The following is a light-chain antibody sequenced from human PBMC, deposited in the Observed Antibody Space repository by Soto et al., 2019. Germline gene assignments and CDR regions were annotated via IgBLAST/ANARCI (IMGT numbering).Light chain of an antibody. CDR2: GAA. J-gene: IGKJ1*01. V-gene: IGKV3-15*01. CDR3: QQYHNWPA. Sequence: EIVMTQSPATLSVSPGERATLSCRASQSVFSSLAWYQQNPGQAPRLLIYGAATRATCIPARFSGSGSGTEFTLTISSMQSEDFAVYYCQQYHNWPAFGQGTKVELK. CDR1: QSVFSS.